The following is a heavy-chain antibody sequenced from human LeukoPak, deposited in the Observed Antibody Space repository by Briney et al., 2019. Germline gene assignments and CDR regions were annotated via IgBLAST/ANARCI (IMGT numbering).Heavy chain of an antibody. V-gene: IGHV3-23*01. CDR1: GFSFSSYA. J-gene: IGHJ5*02. CDR3: AKDGYSSSWYPRDNWFDP. Sequence: GGSLRLSCAASGFSFSSYAMNWVRQAPGKGLEWVSAISGSGGSTYYADSVKGRFTISRDNSKNTLYLQMNSLRAEDTAVYYCAKDGYSSSWYPRDNWFDPWGQGTLVTVSS. D-gene: IGHD6-13*01. CDR2: ISGSGGST.